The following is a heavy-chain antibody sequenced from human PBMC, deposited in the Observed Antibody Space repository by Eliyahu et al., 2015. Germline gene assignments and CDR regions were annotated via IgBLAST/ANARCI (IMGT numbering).Heavy chain of an antibody. V-gene: IGHV3-30*03. J-gene: IGHJ6*02. CDR3: ARDPSLAAGLYYYYYGMDV. Sequence: QVRLVESGGGVVQPGRSXXLSCAASGFXFXNYGFPWVRQAPGKGLEWVAVLXYDGSNKYYADSVKGRFTISRDNSKNTLYLQMNSLRAEDTAVYYCARDPSLAAGLYYYYYGMDVWGQGTTVTVSS. D-gene: IGHD6-25*01. CDR1: GFXFXNYG. CDR2: LXYDGSNK.